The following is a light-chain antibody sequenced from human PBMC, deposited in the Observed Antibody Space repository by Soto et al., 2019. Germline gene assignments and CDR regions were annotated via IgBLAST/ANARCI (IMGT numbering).Light chain of an antibody. CDR3: QQYGSSPPLT. CDR1: QSVSSNY. J-gene: IGKJ4*01. Sequence: DIVLTQSPGTLSFSPGERSTFSCRAVQSVSSNYLAWYQQKPGQAPRLLIYGATSRATGVPDRFSGSGSGTDFTLTISKLEPEDFALYYCQQYGSSPPLTFGGGTKVDIK. CDR2: GAT. V-gene: IGKV3-20*01.